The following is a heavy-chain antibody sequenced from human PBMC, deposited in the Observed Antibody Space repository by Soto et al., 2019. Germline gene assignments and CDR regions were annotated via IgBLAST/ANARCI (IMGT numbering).Heavy chain of an antibody. CDR1: GGSISSGGYY. D-gene: IGHD3-10*01. Sequence: PSETLSLTCTVSGGSISSGGYYWSWIRQHPGKGLEWIGYIYYSGSTYYNPSLKSRVTISVDTSKNQFSLKLSSVTAADTAVYYCAREPRWITMENYGMDAWGQGTTVTVSS. J-gene: IGHJ6*02. CDR2: IYYSGST. V-gene: IGHV4-31*03. CDR3: AREPRWITMENYGMDA.